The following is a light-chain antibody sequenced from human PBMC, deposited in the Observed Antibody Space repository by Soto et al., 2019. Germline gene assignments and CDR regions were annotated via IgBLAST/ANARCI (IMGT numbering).Light chain of an antibody. J-gene: IGLJ2*01. Sequence: QSVLTQPPSASGTPGKRVTISCSGSSSNIGSNTVNWYQQLPGTAPKPLIYSNNQRPSGVPDRFSGSKSGTSASLAISGLQSEDEADYYCAAWADSLNGVVFGGRTKVTVL. CDR2: SNN. CDR3: AAWADSLNGVV. CDR1: SSNIGSNT. V-gene: IGLV1-44*01.